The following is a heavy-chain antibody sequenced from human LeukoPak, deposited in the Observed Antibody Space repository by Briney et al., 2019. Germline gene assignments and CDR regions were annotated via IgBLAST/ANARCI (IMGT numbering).Heavy chain of an antibody. CDR2: INHSGST. J-gene: IGHJ4*02. CDR3: ARGGAHSGSQGFFDY. Sequence: LETLSLTCAVYGGSFSGYYWSWIRQPPGKGLEWIGEINHSGSTNYNPPLKSRVTISVDTSKNQFSLKLSSVTAADTAVYYCARGGAHSGSQGFFDYWGQGTLVTVSS. D-gene: IGHD1-26*01. CDR1: GGSFSGYY. V-gene: IGHV4-34*01.